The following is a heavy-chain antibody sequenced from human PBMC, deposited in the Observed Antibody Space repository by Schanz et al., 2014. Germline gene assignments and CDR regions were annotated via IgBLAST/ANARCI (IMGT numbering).Heavy chain of an antibody. CDR2: ISRDGTTS. CDR1: GFIFNDYY. D-gene: IGHD5-12*01. Sequence: QVQLVESGGGLVKPGGSLRLSCAASGFIFNDYYMNWIRQAPGKGLEWLSNISRDGTTSYYADSVKGRFIISRDSSKNTLFLQMNSLRAEDTAVYFCARDGGRDGYNLAFDVWGQGTLVTVSS. J-gene: IGHJ3*01. V-gene: IGHV3-11*01. CDR3: ARDGGRDGYNLAFDV.